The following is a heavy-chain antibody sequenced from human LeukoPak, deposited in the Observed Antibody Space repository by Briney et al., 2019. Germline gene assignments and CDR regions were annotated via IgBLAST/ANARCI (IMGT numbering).Heavy chain of an antibody. Sequence: GGSLRLSCAASGFTLSSYAMSWVRQGPGKGLEWVSAISVSGNTYHADSVKGRFTISRDNTKNSLYLQMNSLSPEDTAVYYCARAKGPTYFDYWGQGTLVTVSS. V-gene: IGHV3-23*01. D-gene: IGHD4/OR15-4a*01. CDR3: ARAKGPTYFDY. CDR1: GFTLSSYA. CDR2: ISVSGNT. J-gene: IGHJ4*02.